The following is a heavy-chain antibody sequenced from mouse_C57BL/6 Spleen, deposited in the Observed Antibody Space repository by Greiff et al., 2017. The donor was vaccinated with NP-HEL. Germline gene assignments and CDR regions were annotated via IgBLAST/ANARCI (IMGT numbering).Heavy chain of an antibody. CDR3: ARWEDGYYFYYFDY. CDR2: IFPGSGST. D-gene: IGHD2-3*01. CDR1: GYTFTDYY. J-gene: IGHJ2*01. Sequence: QVQLKESGPELVKPGASVKISCKASGYTFTDYYINWVKQRPGQGLEWIGWIFPGSGSTYYNEKFKGKATLTVDKSSSTAYMLLSSLTSEDSAVYFCARWEDGYYFYYFDYWGQGTTLTVSS. V-gene: IGHV1-75*01.